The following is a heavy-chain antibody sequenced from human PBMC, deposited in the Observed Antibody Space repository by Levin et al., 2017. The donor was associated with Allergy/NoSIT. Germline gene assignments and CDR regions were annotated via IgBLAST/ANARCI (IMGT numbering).Heavy chain of an antibody. D-gene: IGHD3-10*01. CDR3: VRRSTYALGSQFDY. J-gene: IGHJ4*03. V-gene: IGHV5-51*01. CDR2: IFPKDSDT. CDR1: GYNFATSW. Sequence: GESLKISCKASGYNFATSWIGWVRQVPGKGLEWMGIIFPKDSDTRYSPSFQGQVTISADKSVNTAYVQWNNLKASDTATYYCVRRSTYALGSQFDYWGQGTRVTVYS.